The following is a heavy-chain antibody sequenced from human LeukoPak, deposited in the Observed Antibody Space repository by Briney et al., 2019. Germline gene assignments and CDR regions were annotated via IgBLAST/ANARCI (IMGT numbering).Heavy chain of an antibody. CDR1: GGSFSGYY. CDR3: ARRAWGYCSGGSCYPERTRYFDL. V-gene: IGHV4-34*01. D-gene: IGHD2-15*01. Sequence: PSETLSLTCAVYGGSFSGYYWSWIRQPPGKGLEWIGEINHSGSSNYNSSLKSRVTISVDTSKNQFSLKLSSVTAADTAVYYCARRAWGYCSGGSCYPERTRYFDLWGRGTLVTVSS. J-gene: IGHJ2*01. CDR2: INHSGSS.